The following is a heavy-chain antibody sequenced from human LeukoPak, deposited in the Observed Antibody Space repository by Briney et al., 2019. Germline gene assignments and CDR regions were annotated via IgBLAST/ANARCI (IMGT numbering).Heavy chain of an antibody. Sequence: GGSLRLSCAASGFTFSDYYMSWIRQAPGKGLEWVSYISSSGSTIYYADSVKGRFTISRDNAKNSLYLQMNSLRAEDTALYYCAKDTQALSSGYFDYWGQGTPVTVSS. CDR1: GFTFSDYY. V-gene: IGHV3-11*01. CDR2: ISSSGSTI. CDR3: AKDTQALSSGYFDY. J-gene: IGHJ4*02. D-gene: IGHD6-19*01.